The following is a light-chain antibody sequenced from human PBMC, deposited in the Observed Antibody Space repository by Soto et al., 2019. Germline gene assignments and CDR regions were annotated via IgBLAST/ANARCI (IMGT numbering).Light chain of an antibody. CDR1: SSDVGGYNF. J-gene: IGLJ1*01. CDR2: EVS. V-gene: IGLV2-14*01. Sequence: QSALTQPASVSGSPRQSITISCTGTSSDVGGYNFVSWYQQHPGKAPKLMIFEVSHRPSWVSNRFSGSKSGNTSSLTISGLQGEDEADYCCSSYTSSSALVFGTGTKLTVL. CDR3: SSYTSSSALV.